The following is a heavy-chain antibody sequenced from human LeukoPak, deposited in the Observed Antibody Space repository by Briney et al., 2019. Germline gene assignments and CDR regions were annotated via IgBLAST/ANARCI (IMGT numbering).Heavy chain of an antibody. J-gene: IGHJ4*02. CDR2: IWYDGSNK. CDR1: GFTFSNYG. Sequence: GGSLRLSCVASGFTFSNYGMHWVRQAPGKGLEWVAVIWYDGSNKYYAGSVRGRFTISRDNSKNTLYLQMNSLRAEDTAVYYCARENRDGYNLAFDYWGQGILVTVSS. D-gene: IGHD5-24*01. V-gene: IGHV3-33*01. CDR3: ARENRDGYNLAFDY.